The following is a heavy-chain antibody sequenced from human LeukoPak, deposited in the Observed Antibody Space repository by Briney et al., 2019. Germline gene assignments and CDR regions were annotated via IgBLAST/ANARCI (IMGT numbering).Heavy chain of an antibody. Sequence: GGSIRLSGAASAVTFSTYRMNWVRQAPGKVLEWVSYISSSSSTIYYADSVKGRFTISRDNAKNSLYMQMNSLRAEDTAVYYCARVSVVPAVLDALDIWGQVTMVTVSS. J-gene: IGHJ3*02. V-gene: IGHV3-48*01. CDR2: ISSSSSTI. D-gene: IGHD2-2*01. CDR1: AVTFSTYR. CDR3: ARVSVVPAVLDALDI.